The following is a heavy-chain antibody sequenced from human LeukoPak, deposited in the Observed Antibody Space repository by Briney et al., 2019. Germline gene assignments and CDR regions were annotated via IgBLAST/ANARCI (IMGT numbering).Heavy chain of an antibody. D-gene: IGHD3-22*01. V-gene: IGHV3-30*02. J-gene: IGHJ4*02. CDR3: AKEKGHYDSSGYYFDY. CDR2: IRYDGSNK. Sequence: PGGSLRLSCAASGFTFSSYGMHWVRQAPGKGLEWVAFIRYDGSNKYYADSVKGRFTISRDNSKNTLYLQMNSLRAEDTAVYYCAKEKGHYDSSGYYFDYWGQGTLVTVSS. CDR1: GFTFSSYG.